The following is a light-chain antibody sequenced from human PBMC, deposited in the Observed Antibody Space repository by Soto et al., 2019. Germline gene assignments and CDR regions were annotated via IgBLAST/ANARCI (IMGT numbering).Light chain of an antibody. J-gene: IGKJ5*01. CDR3: QKRSNRPIT. Sequence: TQSPPTLSVSPGDRATLSCPASQSGSGDYSACHQQKHGHTPRLLIYSASRKPAGIPDRFSGSGSGTDFTITSSGLEPEDFAVYYCQKRSNRPITFGQGTRLEIK. CDR1: QSGSGDY. V-gene: IGKV3D-20*02. CDR2: SAS.